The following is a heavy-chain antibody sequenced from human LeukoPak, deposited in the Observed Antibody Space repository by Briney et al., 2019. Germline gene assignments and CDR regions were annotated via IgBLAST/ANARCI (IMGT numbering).Heavy chain of an antibody. V-gene: IGHV3-74*01. CDR3: AKDLELWSGSDYFDY. CDR1: GFTFSSYW. CDR2: ISTDGSTT. D-gene: IGHD3-10*01. J-gene: IGHJ4*02. Sequence: QPGGSLRLSCAASGFTFSSYWMHWVRQAPGKGLVWVSRISTDGSTTTYADSVKGRFTISRDNSKNTLYLQMNSLRAEDTAVYYCAKDLELWSGSDYFDYWGQGTLVTVSS.